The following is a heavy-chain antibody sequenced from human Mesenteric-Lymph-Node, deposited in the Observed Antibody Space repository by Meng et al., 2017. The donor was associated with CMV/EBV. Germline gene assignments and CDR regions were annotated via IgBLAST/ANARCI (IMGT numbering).Heavy chain of an antibody. V-gene: IGHV3-74*01. D-gene: IGHD2-2*01. CDR2: INSDGSST. Sequence: GESLKISCAASGFTFSGYWMHWVRQAPGKGLVWVSRINSDGSSTSYADSVKGRFTIFRDNSKNTLYLQMNSLRAEDTAVYYCAKDLYCSSTSCYVIAIYYYYYGMDVWGQGTTVTVSS. CDR1: GFTFSGYW. J-gene: IGHJ6*02. CDR3: AKDLYCSSTSCYVIAIYYYYYGMDV.